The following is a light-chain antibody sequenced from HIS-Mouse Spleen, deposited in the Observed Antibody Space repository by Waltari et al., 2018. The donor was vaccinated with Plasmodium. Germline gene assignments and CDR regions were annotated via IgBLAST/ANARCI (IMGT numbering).Light chain of an antibody. CDR2: DVS. CDR1: SSDVGGFYY. J-gene: IGLJ2*01. V-gene: IGLV2-11*01. CDR3: CSYAGSYTLV. Sequence: QSALTQPRSVSGSPGQSLTIPCTGTSSDVGGFYYAHWYHQHPGKAPKLMIYDVSKRPSGVPDRFSGSKSGNTASLTISGLQAEDEADYYCCSYAGSYTLVFGGGTKLTVL.